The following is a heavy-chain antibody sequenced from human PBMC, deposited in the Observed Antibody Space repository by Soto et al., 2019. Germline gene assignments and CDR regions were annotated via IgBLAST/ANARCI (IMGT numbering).Heavy chain of an antibody. J-gene: IGHJ4*02. V-gene: IGHV4-59*01. Sequence: QVQLQESGPGLVKPSESLSLTCAVYGGSISSYDWSWIRQPPGKGLEWIGYIYYSGSTNYNPSLKSRVTISVDTSKNQFSLKLTSVTAADTAVYYCARSRYTSGWWTPPFDYWGQGTLVTVSS. CDR3: ARSRYTSGWWTPPFDY. D-gene: IGHD6-19*01. CDR2: IYYSGST. CDR1: GGSISSYD.